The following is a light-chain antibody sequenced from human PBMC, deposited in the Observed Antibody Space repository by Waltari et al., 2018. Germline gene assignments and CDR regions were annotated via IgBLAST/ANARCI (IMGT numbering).Light chain of an antibody. CDR1: QSVINN. CDR2: GAS. J-gene: IGKJ1*01. Sequence: EIVMTQSPATLSVSPGERATLSCRASQSVINNLAWYQQKPGQPPRLLIYGASTRATGDPARFSGSGSGTEFTLTISSLQSEDVAVYLCQQYKSWRTFGLGTTVEIK. V-gene: IGKV3-15*01. CDR3: QQYKSWRT.